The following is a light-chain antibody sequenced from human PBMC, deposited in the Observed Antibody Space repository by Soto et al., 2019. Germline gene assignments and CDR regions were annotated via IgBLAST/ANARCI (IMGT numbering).Light chain of an antibody. Sequence: IVLTQSPCTLSLSPGERATLSCRASQSVSSSYLAWYQQKPGQAPRLLIYGASSRATGIPDRFSGSGSGTDFTLTISRLEPEDFAVYYCQQYGSSPNTFGQGTRLEIK. J-gene: IGKJ5*01. CDR2: GAS. CDR3: QQYGSSPNT. V-gene: IGKV3-20*01. CDR1: QSVSSSY.